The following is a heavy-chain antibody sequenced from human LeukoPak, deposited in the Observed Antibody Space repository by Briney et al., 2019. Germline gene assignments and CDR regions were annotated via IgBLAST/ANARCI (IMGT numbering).Heavy chain of an antibody. Sequence: SETLSLTSTVSGGSISSYYWSWIRQPAGKGLEWIGRIYTSGSTNYNPSLKSRVTMSVDTSKNQFSLKLSSVTAADTAVYYCARSPDDFWSPLNNWFDPWGQGTLVTVSS. CDR1: GGSISSYY. D-gene: IGHD3-3*01. CDR3: ARSPDDFWSPLNNWFDP. J-gene: IGHJ5*02. CDR2: IYTSGST. V-gene: IGHV4-4*07.